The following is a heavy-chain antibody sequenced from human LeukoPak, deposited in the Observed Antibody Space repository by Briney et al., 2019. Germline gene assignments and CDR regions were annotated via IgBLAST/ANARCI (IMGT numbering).Heavy chain of an antibody. CDR3: ARVGTYYYGSGSYYNVGYYYYGMDV. CDR2: INHSGST. Sequence: SETLSLTCTVSGGSISSYYWSWIRQPPGKGLEWIGEINHSGSTNYNPSLKSRVTISVDTSKNQFSLKLSSVTAADTAVYYCARVGTYYYGSGSYYNVGYYYYGMDVWGQGTTVTVSS. V-gene: IGHV4-34*01. D-gene: IGHD3-10*01. J-gene: IGHJ6*02. CDR1: GGSISSYY.